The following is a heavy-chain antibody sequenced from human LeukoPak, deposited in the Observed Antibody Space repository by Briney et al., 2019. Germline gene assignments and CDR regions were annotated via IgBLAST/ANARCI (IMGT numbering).Heavy chain of an antibody. V-gene: IGHV3-23*01. J-gene: IGHJ4*02. CDR1: GFTFSNAW. Sequence: GGSLRLSCAASGFTFSNAWMSWVRQAPGKGLEWVSAISGSGGSTYYADSVKGRFTISRDNSKSTLYLQMNSLRAEDTAVYYCAKAFDILTGYYPEPYFDYWGQGTLVTVSS. CDR3: AKAFDILTGYYPEPYFDY. CDR2: ISGSGGST. D-gene: IGHD3-9*01.